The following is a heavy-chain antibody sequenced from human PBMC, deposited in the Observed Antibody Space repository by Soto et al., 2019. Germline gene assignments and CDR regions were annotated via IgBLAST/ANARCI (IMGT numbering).Heavy chain of an antibody. V-gene: IGHV1-69*01. Sequence: QVQLVQSGAEVKKPGSSVKVSCKASGGTFSSYAISWVRQAPGQGLEWMGGIIPIFGTANYAQKFQGRVTINADESTSTAYMELSSLRSEDTAVYYCARDGIEMATIGDWGFDYWGQGTLVTVSS. J-gene: IGHJ4*02. CDR3: ARDGIEMATIGDWGFDY. D-gene: IGHD5-12*01. CDR2: IIPIFGTA. CDR1: GGTFSSYA.